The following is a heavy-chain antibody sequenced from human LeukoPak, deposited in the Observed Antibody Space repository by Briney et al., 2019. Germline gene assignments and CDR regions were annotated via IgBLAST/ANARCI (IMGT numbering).Heavy chain of an antibody. CDR3: ARLLVYNSGGEAFDH. D-gene: IGHD1-20*01. Sequence: GGSLRLSCAATGFTFSSHAMNWVRQAPGKGLEWVANIKQDGSEKYYVDSVKGRFTISRDNAKNSLYLQMNSLRAEDTAVYYCARLLVYNSGGEAFDHWGQGTLVTVSS. CDR2: IKQDGSEK. J-gene: IGHJ4*02. V-gene: IGHV3-7*01. CDR1: GFTFSSHA.